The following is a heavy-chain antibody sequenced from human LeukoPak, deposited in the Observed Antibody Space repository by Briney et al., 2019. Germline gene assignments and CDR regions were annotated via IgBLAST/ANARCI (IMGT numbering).Heavy chain of an antibody. CDR2: INPSGGST. Sequence: ASVKVSCKASGYAFTSYYMHWVRQAPGQGLEWMGIINPSGGSTSYAQKFQGRVTMTSDTSTTTVYMELSSLRSEDTAVYYCATGYSSSWYYFDYWGQGTLVTVSS. CDR3: ATGYSSSWYYFDY. CDR1: GYAFTSYY. D-gene: IGHD6-13*01. V-gene: IGHV1-46*01. J-gene: IGHJ4*02.